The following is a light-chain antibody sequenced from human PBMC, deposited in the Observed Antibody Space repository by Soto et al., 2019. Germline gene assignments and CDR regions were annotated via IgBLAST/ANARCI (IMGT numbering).Light chain of an antibody. CDR2: DAS. V-gene: IGKV1-33*01. Sequence: DIQMTQSPSSLSASVGDRVTITCQASQDISNYLNWYQQKPGKAPKLLFYDASNLETEVPSRFSGSGSGSDFTTTISSLQREDIATYYCEQYDNLPIFGGGTKVEVK. J-gene: IGKJ4*01. CDR3: EQYDNLPI. CDR1: QDISNY.